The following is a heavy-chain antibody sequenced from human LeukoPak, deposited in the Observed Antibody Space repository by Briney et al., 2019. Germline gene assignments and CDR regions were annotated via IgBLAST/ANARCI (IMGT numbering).Heavy chain of an antibody. V-gene: IGHV1-2*06. J-gene: IGHJ4*02. D-gene: IGHD2-21*01. CDR1: GYTFTGYY. Sequence: ASVKVSCKASGYTFTGYYMHWVRQAPEQGLEWMGRINPNSGGTNYAQKFQGRVTMTRDTSISTAYMELSRLRSDDTAANYCAMGGHMANDYWGQRTLVTVSS. CDR2: INPNSGGT. CDR3: AMGGHMANDY.